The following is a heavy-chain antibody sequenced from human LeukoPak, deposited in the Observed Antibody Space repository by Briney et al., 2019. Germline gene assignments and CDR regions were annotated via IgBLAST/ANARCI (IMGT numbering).Heavy chain of an antibody. CDR2: IYSSVST. V-gene: IGHV4-4*09. Sequence: SETLSLTCTVSGDSINDHYWSWIRQPPGEGLEWIAYIYSSVSTNYNPSLKSRVTISIDTSKSQFSLKLTSVTAADTAVYYCARVQYYYDSSGRVPYYFDYWGQGTLVTVSS. J-gene: IGHJ4*02. D-gene: IGHD3-22*01. CDR1: GDSINDHY. CDR3: ARVQYYYDSSGRVPYYFDY.